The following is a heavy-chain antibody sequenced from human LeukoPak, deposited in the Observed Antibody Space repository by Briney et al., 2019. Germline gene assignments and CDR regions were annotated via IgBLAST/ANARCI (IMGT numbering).Heavy chain of an antibody. V-gene: IGHV1-8*03. J-gene: IGHJ6*03. Sequence: ASVKVSCKASGYTFTSYDINWVRQATGQGLEWMGWMNPNSGNTGYAQKFQGRVTITRNTSISTAYMELSSLRSEDTAVYYCARGQKADYDFWRGKEYYMDVWGKGTTVTVSS. D-gene: IGHD3-3*01. CDR3: ARGQKADYDFWRGKEYYMDV. CDR1: GYTFTSYD. CDR2: MNPNSGNT.